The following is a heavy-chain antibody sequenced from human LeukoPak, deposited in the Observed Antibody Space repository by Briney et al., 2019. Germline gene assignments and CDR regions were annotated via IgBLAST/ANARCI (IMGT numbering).Heavy chain of an antibody. Sequence: PGGSLRLSCAASGFTFSSYSMNWVRQAPGKGLEWVSSISSSSSYIYYADSVKGRFTIPRDNAKNSLYLQMNSLRAEDTAVYYCARDAYGSGSYFVHYYMDVWGKGTTVTVSS. D-gene: IGHD3-10*01. CDR3: ARDAYGSGSYFVHYYMDV. CDR1: GFTFSSYS. CDR2: ISSSSSYI. V-gene: IGHV3-21*01. J-gene: IGHJ6*03.